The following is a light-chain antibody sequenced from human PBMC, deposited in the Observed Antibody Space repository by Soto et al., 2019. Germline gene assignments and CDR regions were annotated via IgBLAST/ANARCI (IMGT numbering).Light chain of an antibody. CDR2: DAS. CDR3: QQYNSWPPIT. V-gene: IGKV3-15*01. CDR1: QSIHPS. Sequence: EIVMPQSPAALSVSPGERAPLSGRASQSIHPSLAWYQQKPGQPPRLLIYDASTRATGIPDRFSGGGSGTEFTLTIRSLQSEDLVVYYCQQYNSWPPITFGQGTRLEIK. J-gene: IGKJ5*01.